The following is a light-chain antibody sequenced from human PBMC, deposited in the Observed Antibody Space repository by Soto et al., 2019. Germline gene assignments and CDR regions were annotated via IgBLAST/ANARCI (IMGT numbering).Light chain of an antibody. Sequence: DIVLTQSPGTLSLSPGERATLSCRASQTVSSSSLAWYQQKPGQAPRLLIFGASTRAAGFPDRFSGSGSGTDFTLAISRLEPEDFAVYYCQQYGSSPRTFGQ. CDR2: GAS. CDR1: QTVSSSS. V-gene: IGKV3-20*01. J-gene: IGKJ1*01. CDR3: QQYGSSPRT.